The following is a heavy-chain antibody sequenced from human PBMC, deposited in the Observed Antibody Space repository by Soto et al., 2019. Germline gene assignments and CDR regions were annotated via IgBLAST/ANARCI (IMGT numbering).Heavy chain of an antibody. CDR1: GGSFSGYY. D-gene: IGHD6-13*01. CDR3: ANQKTYSSSYAY. J-gene: IGHJ4*02. Sequence: SETLSLTCAVYGGSFSGYYWSWIRQPPGKGLEWIGEINHSGSTNYNPSLKSRVTISVDTSKNQFSLKLSSVTAADTAVYYCANQKTYSSSYAYWGQGTLVTVSS. V-gene: IGHV4-34*01. CDR2: INHSGST.